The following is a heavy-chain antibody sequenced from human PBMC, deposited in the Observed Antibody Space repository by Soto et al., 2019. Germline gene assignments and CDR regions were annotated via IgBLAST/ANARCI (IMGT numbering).Heavy chain of an antibody. CDR1: GGSFSGYY. D-gene: IGHD3-3*01. J-gene: IGHJ5*02. CDR2: INHSGST. CDR3: ASGPYYNFWSGYSSS. V-gene: IGHV4-34*01. Sequence: SETLSLTCAVYGGSFSGYYWSWIRQPPGKGLEWIGEINHSGSTNYNPSLKSRVTISVDTSKNQFSLKLSSVTAADTAVYYCASGPYYNFWSGYSSSWDQGTLVIFSA.